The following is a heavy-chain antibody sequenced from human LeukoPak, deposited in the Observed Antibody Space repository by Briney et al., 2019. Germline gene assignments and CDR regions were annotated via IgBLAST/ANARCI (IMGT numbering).Heavy chain of an antibody. D-gene: IGHD2-15*01. V-gene: IGHV4-30-2*01. J-gene: IGHJ3*02. Sequence: SETLSLTCAVSGGSLSRGGYYWSCIRQPPGMGLESIGYIYHSGSTYYNPSLKSRVTISVDRSKNQFSLKLSSVTAADTAVYYCAREVGYCSGGSCSIGAFDIWGQGTMVTVSS. CDR1: GGSLSRGGYY. CDR3: AREVGYCSGGSCSIGAFDI. CDR2: IYHSGST.